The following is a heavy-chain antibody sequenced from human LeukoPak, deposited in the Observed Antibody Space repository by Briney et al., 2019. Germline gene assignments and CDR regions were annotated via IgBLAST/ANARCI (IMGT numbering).Heavy chain of an antibody. J-gene: IGHJ3*02. V-gene: IGHV3-30*18. D-gene: IGHD3-22*01. CDR2: ISYDGSNK. Sequence: PGRSLRLSCAASGFTFSSYGMHWVRQAPGKGLEWVAVISYDGSNKYYADSVKGRFTISRDNSKNTLYLQMNSLRAEDTAVYYCAKEASDYYDSSGYAFDIWGQGTMVTVSS. CDR3: AKEASDYYDSSGYAFDI. CDR1: GFTFSSYG.